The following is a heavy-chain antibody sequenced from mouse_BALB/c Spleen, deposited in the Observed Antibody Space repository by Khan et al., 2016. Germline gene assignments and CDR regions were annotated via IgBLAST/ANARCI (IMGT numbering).Heavy chain of an antibody. Sequence: VQLKQSGPGLVKPSQSLSLTCTVTGYSITSDYAWNWIRQFPGNKLEWIGYIGYSGRTSYNPSLQSRISITRATSKNQVFLQLHSVTTEDTATYYCAKEGDYGYDSWFPYWGQGTLVTVSA. CDR2: IGYSGRT. CDR1: GYSITSDYA. D-gene: IGHD2-2*01. CDR3: AKEGDYGYDSWFPY. V-gene: IGHV3-2*02. J-gene: IGHJ3*01.